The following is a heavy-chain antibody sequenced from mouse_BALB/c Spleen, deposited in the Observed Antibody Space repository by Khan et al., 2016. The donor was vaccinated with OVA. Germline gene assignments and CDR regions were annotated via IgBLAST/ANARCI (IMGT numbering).Heavy chain of an antibody. CDR1: GYTFTTYY. J-gene: IGHJ4*01. Sequence: QVQLQQSGPDLVKPGASVKISCKASGYTFTTYYLHWVKQRPGQGLEWIGWIYPGNGDTKYNEKFKDKATLTADTSSSTAYMQVSGLTSEDSAVSSCARDYYLVGHTVDYWGQGTSVTVSS. CDR2: IYPGNGDT. D-gene: IGHD1-1*01. V-gene: IGHV1-66*01. CDR3: ARDYYLVGHTVDY.